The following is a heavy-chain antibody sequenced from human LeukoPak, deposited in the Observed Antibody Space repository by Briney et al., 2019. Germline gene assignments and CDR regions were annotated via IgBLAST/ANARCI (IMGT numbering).Heavy chain of an antibody. CDR3: AREAVARPADY. Sequence: ASVKVSCKASGYTFTSYGISWVRQAPGQGLEWMGWISAYNGNTNKAQKFQGGITLTTDTSTSTAYMELTSLRSDDTAVYYCAREAVARPADYWGQGTLVTVSS. CDR1: GYTFTSYG. CDR2: ISAYNGNT. J-gene: IGHJ4*02. D-gene: IGHD5-12*01. V-gene: IGHV1-18*01.